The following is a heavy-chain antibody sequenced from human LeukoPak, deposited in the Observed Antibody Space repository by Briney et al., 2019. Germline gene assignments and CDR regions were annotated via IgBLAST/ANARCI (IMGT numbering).Heavy chain of an antibody. Sequence: SETLSLTCAVYGGSFSGYYWSWIRQPPGKGLEGIGEINHSGSTNYNPSLKSRVTISVDTSKNQFSLKLSSVTAADTAVYYCARGRYYYDSSGYSSPGGYWGQGTLVTVSS. J-gene: IGHJ4*02. CDR2: INHSGST. CDR3: ARGRYYYDSSGYSSPGGY. V-gene: IGHV4-34*01. D-gene: IGHD3-22*01. CDR1: GGSFSGYY.